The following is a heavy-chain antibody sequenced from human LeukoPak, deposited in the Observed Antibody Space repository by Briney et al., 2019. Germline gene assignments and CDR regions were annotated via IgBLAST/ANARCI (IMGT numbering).Heavy chain of an antibody. Sequence: GASVKVSCKASGYTFTGYFMHWVRQAPGQGLEWMGWINPNSGGTNYAQKFQGRVTMTRDTSISTAYMELSRLRSDDTAVYYCARGSGQSRGAFDIWGQGTMVTVSS. CDR2: INPNSGGT. D-gene: IGHD3-10*01. CDR1: GYTFTGYF. CDR3: ARGSGQSRGAFDI. V-gene: IGHV1-2*02. J-gene: IGHJ3*02.